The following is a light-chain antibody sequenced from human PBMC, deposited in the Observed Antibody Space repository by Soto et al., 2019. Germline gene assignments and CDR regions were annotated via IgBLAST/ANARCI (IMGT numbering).Light chain of an antibody. V-gene: IGLV1-40*01. J-gene: IGLJ3*02. Sequence: QSVLTQPPSVSGAPGQRVTISCTGNSSNIGAGYDVHWYQQLPGTAPKLLIYDNSNRPSGVPDRFSGSRSGTSVSLAITGLQAEDEAYYYCQYYDSSLSVVFGGGTKLIVL. CDR1: SSNIGAGYD. CDR3: QYYDSSLSVV. CDR2: DNS.